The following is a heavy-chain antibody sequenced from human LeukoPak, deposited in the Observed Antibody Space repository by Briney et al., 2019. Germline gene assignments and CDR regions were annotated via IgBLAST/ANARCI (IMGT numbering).Heavy chain of an antibody. CDR1: GLTFGNYY. Sequence: GRSLRLSCAASGLTFGNYYISWIRQAPGKGLEWVSYISSSGSTTYYADSVKGRFTISRDNSKNTLYLQMNSLRAEDTAVYYCAKVFGSGSYRGPTYGMDVWGQGTTVTVSS. CDR3: AKVFGSGSYRGPTYGMDV. CDR2: ISSSGSTT. D-gene: IGHD3-10*01. J-gene: IGHJ6*02. V-gene: IGHV3-11*01.